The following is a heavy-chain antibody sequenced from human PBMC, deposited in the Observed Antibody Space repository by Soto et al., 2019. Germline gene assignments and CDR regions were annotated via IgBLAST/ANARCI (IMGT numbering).Heavy chain of an antibody. Sequence: GGSLRLSCEASGFAFIRHSMNWVRQAPGKGLEWISYIRSSDGTIYYADSVKGRFTISRDSAMNSLYLQMNSLRDEDTALYYCATDFRWAFYFWGQGTMVTVSS. CDR2: IRSSDGTI. CDR3: ATDFRWAFYF. CDR1: GFAFIRHS. J-gene: IGHJ3*01. V-gene: IGHV3-48*02.